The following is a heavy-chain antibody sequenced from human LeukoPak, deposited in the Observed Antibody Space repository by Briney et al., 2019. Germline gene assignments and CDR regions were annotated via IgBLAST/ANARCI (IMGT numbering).Heavy chain of an antibody. J-gene: IGHJ4*02. V-gene: IGHV3-48*01. D-gene: IGHD6-13*01. CDR1: GFTFSSYT. CDR2: ISSSSSTI. CDR3: ARCNFGSSWD. Sequence: GGSLRLSCAASGFTFSSYTMNWVRQAPGKGLEWVSYISSSSSTIYYADSVKGRFTISRDNAKNSLHLQMNSLRAEDTAVYYCARCNFGSSWDWGQGTLVTVSS.